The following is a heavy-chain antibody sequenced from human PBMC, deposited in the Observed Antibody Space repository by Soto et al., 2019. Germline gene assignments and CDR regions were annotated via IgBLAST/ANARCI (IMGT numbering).Heavy chain of an antibody. CDR2: ISYDGSNK. CDR3: ARDHDYDFWSGYYPHGMHV. V-gene: IGHV3-30-3*01. D-gene: IGHD3-3*01. CDR1: GFTFSSYA. J-gene: IGHJ6*01. Sequence: GGSLRLSCAASGFTFSSYAMHLVRQSPGKGLEWVAFISYDGSNKYYADSVKGRFTISRDNSKNTLYLQMNSLRAEDTAVYYCARDHDYDFWSGYYPHGMHVWGQGTPGT.